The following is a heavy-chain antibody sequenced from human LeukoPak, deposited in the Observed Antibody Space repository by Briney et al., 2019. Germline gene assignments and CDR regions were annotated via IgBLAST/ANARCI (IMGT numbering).Heavy chain of an antibody. CDR2: IYASGSI. J-gene: IGHJ4*02. CDR1: GGSISSYY. V-gene: IGHV4-4*07. Sequence: PSETLSLTCTVSGGSISSYYWSWIRQPAGKGLEWIGRIYASGSINYNPSLKSRVTMSVDRSKNQFSLKLTSVTAADTAVYYCASGYGSGSYSTLDYWGQGTLVTVSS. D-gene: IGHD3-10*01. CDR3: ASGYGSGSYSTLDY.